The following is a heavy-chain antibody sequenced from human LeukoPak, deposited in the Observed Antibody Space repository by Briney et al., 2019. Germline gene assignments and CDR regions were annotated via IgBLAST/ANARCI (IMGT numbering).Heavy chain of an antibody. CDR3: ARHSGGYSGYDFDY. Sequence: PSETLSLTCTVSGGSISSYYWSWIRQPPGKGLEWIGYIYYSGSTNYNPSLKSRVTISVDTSKNQFSLKLSSVTAADTVVYYCARHSGGYSGYDFDYWGQGTLVTVSS. V-gene: IGHV4-59*08. J-gene: IGHJ4*02. CDR1: GGSISSYY. CDR2: IYYSGST. D-gene: IGHD5-12*01.